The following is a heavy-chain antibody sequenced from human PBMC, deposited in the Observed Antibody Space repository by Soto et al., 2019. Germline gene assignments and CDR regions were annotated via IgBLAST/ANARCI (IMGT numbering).Heavy chain of an antibody. J-gene: IGHJ6*02. D-gene: IGHD3-3*01. CDR1: GFTFSSYG. CDR2: IWYDGSNK. V-gene: IGHV3-33*01. Sequence: QVQLVESGGGVVQPGRSLRLSCAASGFTFSSYGMHWVRQAPGKGLEWVAVIWYDGSNKYYADSVKGRFTISRDNSKNTLYLQMNSLRAEDTAVYYCARGRRKGGVVIAYYYYYGMDVWGQGTTVTVSS. CDR3: ARGRRKGGVVIAYYYYYGMDV.